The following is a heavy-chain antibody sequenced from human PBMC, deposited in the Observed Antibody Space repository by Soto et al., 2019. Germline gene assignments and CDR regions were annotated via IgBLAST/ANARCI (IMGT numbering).Heavy chain of an antibody. J-gene: IGHJ1*01. Sequence: GGSLSLSCAASGFIFTSYSLFWVCLAPGKGLEWVGSVSICSETTFYAPSVKGRFTVSRDNSRNSLFLKMNNLRAEDTAVYFCARDRSADGLVHDFQHWGQGTQVTVSS. D-gene: IGHD6-19*01. V-gene: IGHV3-21*06. CDR1: GFIFTSYS. CDR2: VSICSETT. CDR3: ARDRSADGLVHDFQH.